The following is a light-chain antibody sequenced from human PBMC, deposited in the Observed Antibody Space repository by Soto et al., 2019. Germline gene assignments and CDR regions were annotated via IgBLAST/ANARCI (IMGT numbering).Light chain of an antibody. Sequence: EIVMTQSPATLSVSPGERATLSCRASQSISSNLAWYQHKPGQAPRLLIYATSTRATGIPARFSGSGSGTDFTLTISSLQSEDFAVYYCQQYKNWLWTCGQGTKVE. J-gene: IGKJ1*01. CDR3: QQYKNWLWT. CDR2: ATS. CDR1: QSISSN. V-gene: IGKV3-15*01.